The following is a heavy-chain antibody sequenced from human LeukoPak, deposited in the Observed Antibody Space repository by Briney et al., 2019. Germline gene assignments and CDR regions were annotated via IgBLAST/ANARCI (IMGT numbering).Heavy chain of an antibody. Sequence: GGSLRLSCAASGFTFSSYEMNWVRQAPGKGLEWVSYISSSGSTIYYADSVEGRFTISRDNAKNSLYLQMNSLRAEDTAVYYCARKGRNFDYWGQGTLVTVSS. V-gene: IGHV3-48*03. CDR2: ISSSGSTI. CDR3: ARKGRNFDY. CDR1: GFTFSSYE. J-gene: IGHJ4*02.